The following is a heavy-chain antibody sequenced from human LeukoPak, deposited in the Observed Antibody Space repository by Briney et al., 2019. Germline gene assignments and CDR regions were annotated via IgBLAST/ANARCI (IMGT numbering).Heavy chain of an antibody. CDR3: ARVTSQLLFAFDF. Sequence: PGGSLRLSCAASGFTFSSYWMNWVRQAPGKGLEWVAKIKQDGSEKYYVDSVKGRFTISRDNAKNSLYLQMNSLRAEDTAVYYCARVTSQLLFAFDFWGQGSLVTVSS. CDR2: IKQDGSEK. V-gene: IGHV3-7*01. D-gene: IGHD2-2*01. J-gene: IGHJ4*02. CDR1: GFTFSSYW.